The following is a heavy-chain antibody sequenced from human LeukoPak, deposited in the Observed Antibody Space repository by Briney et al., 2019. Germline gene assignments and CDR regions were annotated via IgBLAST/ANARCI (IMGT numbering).Heavy chain of an antibody. CDR2: INTDGRIT. Sequence: TGGSLRLSRVGSGFSFRYFAIPWVRQAPGKGLEYVSVINTDGRITYYADSVKGRFTISRDNSKNTVYLQMGSLRGDDMAVYYCTRDGGSFCDFAYWGQGALVTVSS. CDR3: TRDGGSFCDFAY. V-gene: IGHV3-64*02. D-gene: IGHD1-26*01. CDR1: GFSFRYFA. J-gene: IGHJ4*02.